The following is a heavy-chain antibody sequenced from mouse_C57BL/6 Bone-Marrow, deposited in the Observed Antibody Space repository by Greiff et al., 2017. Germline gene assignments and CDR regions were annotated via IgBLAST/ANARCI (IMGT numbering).Heavy chain of an antibody. CDR1: GYSFTSYY. Sequence: QVQLQQSGPELVKPGASVKISCKASGYSFTSYYIHWVKQRPGQGLEWIGWIYPGSGNTKYNEKFKGKATLTADTSSSTAYMQLSSLTSEDSAVYYCARGRDDYDDYYAMDDWGKGTTVTVSS. D-gene: IGHD2-4*01. V-gene: IGHV1-66*01. CDR2: IYPGSGNT. CDR3: ARGRDDYDDYYAMDD. J-gene: IGHJ4*01.